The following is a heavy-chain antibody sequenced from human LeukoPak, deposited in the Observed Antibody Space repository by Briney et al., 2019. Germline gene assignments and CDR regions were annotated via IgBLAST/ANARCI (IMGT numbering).Heavy chain of an antibody. CDR1: GYTFTNYG. Sequence: VASVKVSCKASGYTFTNYGINWVRQAPGQGLEWMGWISAYDGNTNYAQFFQGRVTMTTDTSTSTAYMELRSLRSDDTAVYYCARDHRVGAMGNWFDPWGQGTLVTVSS. CDR2: ISAYDGNT. D-gene: IGHD1-26*01. V-gene: IGHV1-18*01. J-gene: IGHJ5*02. CDR3: ARDHRVGAMGNWFDP.